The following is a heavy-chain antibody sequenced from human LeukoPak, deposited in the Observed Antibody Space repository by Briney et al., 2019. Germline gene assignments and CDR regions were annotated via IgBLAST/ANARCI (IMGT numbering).Heavy chain of an antibody. CDR1: GYSFTSYG. CDR3: ARNSNHWNSMQLRWFAP. V-gene: IGHV1-18*01. CDR2: ISAYNGDT. Sequence: ASVKVSCKASGYSFTSYGISWVRQAPGQGLEWMGWISAYNGDTNYAQKFQDRVTMTKETFTSTVYMEFRSLRSADTDVYYCARNSNHWNSMQLRWFAPWSQGTLVTVSS. J-gene: IGHJ5*02. D-gene: IGHD1-1*01.